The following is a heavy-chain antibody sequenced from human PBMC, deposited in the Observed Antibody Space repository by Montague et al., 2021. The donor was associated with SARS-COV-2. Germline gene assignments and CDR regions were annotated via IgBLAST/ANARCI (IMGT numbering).Heavy chain of an antibody. CDR2: IYYSGST. CDR1: GGSISSSSYY. J-gene: IGHJ4*02. D-gene: IGHD6-6*01. V-gene: IGHV4-39*07. Sequence: SETLSLTCTVSGGSISSSSYYWGWIRQPPGKGLEWIGSIYYSGSTYYTPSLKSRVTISVDTSKNQFSLKLSSVTAADTAVYYCARGREYSSSAGFDYWGQGTLVTVSS. CDR3: ARGREYSSSAGFDY.